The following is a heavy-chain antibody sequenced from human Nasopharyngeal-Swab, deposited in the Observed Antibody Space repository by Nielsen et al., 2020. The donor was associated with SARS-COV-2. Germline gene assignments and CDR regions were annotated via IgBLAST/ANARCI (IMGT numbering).Heavy chain of an antibody. CDR2: IRSNGGST. V-gene: IGHV3-64D*09. CDR3: VKGPIAAPRYYMDV. J-gene: IGHJ6*03. CDR1: GFTFSNFA. D-gene: IGHD6-6*01. Sequence: GSLRLSCSASGFTFSNFAMHWVRQAPGKGLEYVSSIRSNGGSTYYADSVKGRFTMTRDNPKNTLYLQMSSLRGDDTAVYFCVKGPIAAPRYYMDVWGKGTTVTVS.